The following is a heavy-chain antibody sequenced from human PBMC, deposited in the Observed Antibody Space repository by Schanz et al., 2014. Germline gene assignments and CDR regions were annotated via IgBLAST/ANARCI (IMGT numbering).Heavy chain of an antibody. V-gene: IGHV1-18*01. J-gene: IGHJ3*01. CDR2: ISAFDDKT. CDR1: GYSFTDYA. D-gene: IGHD3-9*01. Sequence: QVQLVQSGVEVKRPGASVRVSCKASGYSFTDYAIHWVRQAPGQGLEWMGWISAFDDKTDYAQNFQGRLIMTTDTSTTTVYMELRGLRSDDTAVYYCARETTIIAGGAFDVWGQGTMVTVSS. CDR3: ARETTIIAGGAFDV.